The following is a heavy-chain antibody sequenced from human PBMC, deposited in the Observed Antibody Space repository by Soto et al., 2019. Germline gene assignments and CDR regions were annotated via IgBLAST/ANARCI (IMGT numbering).Heavy chain of an antibody. V-gene: IGHV3-23*01. D-gene: IGHD6-13*01. CDR3: ARRGPGTYFDY. CDR2: ISGSGDST. J-gene: IGHJ4*02. Sequence: VGSLRLSCAASGFTFSSYAMNWVRQAPGKGLEWVSVISGSGDSTYYADSVKGRFTISRDNSKNTLYLQMNSLRTEDTAVYYCARRGPGTYFDYWGQGTLVTVSS. CDR1: GFTFSSYA.